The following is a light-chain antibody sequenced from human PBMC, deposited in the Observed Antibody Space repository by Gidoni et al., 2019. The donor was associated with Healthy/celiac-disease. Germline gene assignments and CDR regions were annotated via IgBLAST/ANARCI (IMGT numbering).Light chain of an antibody. V-gene: IGKV1-13*02. CDR2: DAS. CDR3: QQAIT. J-gene: IGKJ5*01. CDR1: QGISIA. Sequence: AIQLTQSPSSLSASVGDRVTITCRASQGISIALAWYQQKPGKAPKLLIYDASSLESGVPSRFSGSGSGTDFTLTISSLQPEDFATYYCQQAITFGQGTRLEIK.